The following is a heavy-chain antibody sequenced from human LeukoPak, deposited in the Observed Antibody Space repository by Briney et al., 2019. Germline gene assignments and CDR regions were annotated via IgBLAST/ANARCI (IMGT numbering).Heavy chain of an antibody. V-gene: IGHV3-23*01. CDR2: ISSSGGDT. J-gene: IGHJ4*02. CDR3: TRKSSGLNPFDF. Sequence: GGSLRLSCAASGFTFSSSPMSWVRQAPGKGLEWVSGISSSGGDTPYAESVKGRFTISRDNFKNTLYLQMNSLRVEDTAIYYCTRKSSGLNPFDFGGQGTVVTVSA. D-gene: IGHD6-6*01. CDR1: GFTFSSSP.